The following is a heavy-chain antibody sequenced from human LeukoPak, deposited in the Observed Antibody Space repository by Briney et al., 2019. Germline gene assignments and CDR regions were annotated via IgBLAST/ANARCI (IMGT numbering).Heavy chain of an antibody. CDR3: ARLLGSSTAVDY. V-gene: IGHV4-59*08. D-gene: IGHD1-14*01. J-gene: IGHJ4*02. CDR2: VYYSGST. CDR1: GGSISSYY. Sequence: PSETLSLTCTVSGGSISSYYWSWIRQPPGKGLEWIGYVYYSGSTTYNPSLKSRVTISVDTSKNRFSLKLSSVTAADTAVYYCARLLGSSTAVDYWGQGTLVTVSS.